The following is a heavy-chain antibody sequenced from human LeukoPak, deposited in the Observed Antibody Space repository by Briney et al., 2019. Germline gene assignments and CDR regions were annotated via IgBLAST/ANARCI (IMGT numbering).Heavy chain of an antibody. D-gene: IGHD5-24*01. CDR2: INPNSGDT. Sequence: ASVKVSCKASGYTFTDYYMHWVRQAPGQGPEWMGWINPNSGDTKYAQKFQGRVTMTRDTSTSRVYMELSSLRSEDTAVYYCARALSEMATIGEDFDYWGQGALVTVSS. V-gene: IGHV1-2*02. CDR1: GYTFTDYY. CDR3: ARALSEMATIGEDFDY. J-gene: IGHJ4*02.